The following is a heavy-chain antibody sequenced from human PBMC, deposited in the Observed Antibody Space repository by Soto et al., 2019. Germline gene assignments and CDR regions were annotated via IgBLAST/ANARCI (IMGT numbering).Heavy chain of an antibody. CDR3: ARGWFGPDV. Sequence: EVQLVESGGGLVQPGGSLRLSCAASGFTLSGRSMHWVRQAPGKGLVWVSGIDNAGTDSTYADSVKGRLTSSRDNDKNMLYLQMNSLIVEDKPLYYCARGWFGPDVWGKGTTVTVSS. CDR1: GFTLSGRS. CDR2: IDNAGTDS. D-gene: IGHD3-10*01. V-gene: IGHV3-74*01. J-gene: IGHJ6*04.